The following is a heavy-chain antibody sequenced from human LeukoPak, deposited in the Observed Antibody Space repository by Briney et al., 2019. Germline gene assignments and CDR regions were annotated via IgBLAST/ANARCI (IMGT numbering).Heavy chain of an antibody. CDR2: IYYSGST. J-gene: IGHJ6*02. V-gene: IGHV4-59*08. D-gene: IGHD6-13*01. Sequence: PSETLSLTCTVSGGSISSYYWSWIRQPPGKGLEWIGYIYYSGSTNYNPSLKSRVTMSVDTSKNQFSLKLSSVTAADTAVYYCARRVAAADSYYYYGMDVWGQGTTVTVSS. CDR1: GGSISSYY. CDR3: ARRVAAADSYYYYGMDV.